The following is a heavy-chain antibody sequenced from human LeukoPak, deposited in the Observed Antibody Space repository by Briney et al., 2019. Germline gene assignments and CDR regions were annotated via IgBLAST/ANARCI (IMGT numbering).Heavy chain of an antibody. V-gene: IGHV3-48*02. CDR3: ARTYGSGSYEYFQH. D-gene: IGHD3-10*01. J-gene: IGHJ1*01. CDR1: GFTFSNYS. Sequence: GGSLRLSCGVSGFTFSNYSMNWVRQAPGKGLEWVSYISSRSSSIYYLDSVKGRFTISRDNAKNSLYLQMNSLRDEDTAVYYCARTYGSGSYEYFQHWGQGTLVTVSS. CDR2: ISSRSSSI.